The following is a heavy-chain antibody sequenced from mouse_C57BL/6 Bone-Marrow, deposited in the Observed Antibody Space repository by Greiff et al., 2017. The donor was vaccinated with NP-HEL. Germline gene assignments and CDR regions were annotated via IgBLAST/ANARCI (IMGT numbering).Heavy chain of an antibody. CDR1: GYTFTSYW. CDR2: IDPSDSYT. D-gene: IGHD1-1*01. CDR3: ARLATTVVADYFDY. J-gene: IGHJ2*01. Sequence: VKLQQPGAELVKPGASVKLSCKASGYTFTSYWMQWVKQRPGQGLEWIGEIDPSDSYTNYNQKFKGKATLTVDTSSSTAYMQLSSLTSEDSAVYYCARLATTVVADYFDYWGQGTTLTVSS. V-gene: IGHV1-50*01.